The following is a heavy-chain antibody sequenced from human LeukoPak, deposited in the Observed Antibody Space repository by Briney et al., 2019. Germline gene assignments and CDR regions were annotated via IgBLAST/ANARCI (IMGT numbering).Heavy chain of an antibody. CDR2: ISSSSNTI. CDR3: APGYCTSTSCSHYFEH. CDR1: GFTFNSYS. V-gene: IGHV3-48*01. D-gene: IGHD2-2*01. Sequence: PGGSLRLPCAASGFTFNSYSMNWVRQAPGKGLEWVSYISSSSNTIYYADSVKGRFTISRDNAKNSLYLQLNSLRAEDTAVYYCAPGYCTSTSCSHYFEHWGQGTLVTVSS. J-gene: IGHJ4*02.